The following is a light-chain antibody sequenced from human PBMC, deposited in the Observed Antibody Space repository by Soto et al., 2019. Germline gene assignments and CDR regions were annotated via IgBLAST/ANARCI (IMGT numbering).Light chain of an antibody. Sequence: DIVMTQSPDSLAVSLGERATINCKSSQSVLYSSKNKNYLAWYQQKPGQPPKLLIYWASTRESGVPDRFSGSGSGTDFTLAISSLQAEFVAVYCCQQYYNTPPAFGQSTKVEI. CDR2: WAS. J-gene: IGKJ1*01. V-gene: IGKV4-1*01. CDR3: QQYYNTPPA. CDR1: QSVLYSSKNKNY.